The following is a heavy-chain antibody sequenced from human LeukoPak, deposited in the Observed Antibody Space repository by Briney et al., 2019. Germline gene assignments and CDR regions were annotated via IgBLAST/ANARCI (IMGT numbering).Heavy chain of an antibody. Sequence: ASVKVSCKASGYTFTSYDINWVRQATGQGLEWMGWMNPNSGNTGYAQKFQGRVTMTRNTSISTAYMELSSLRSEDTAVYYCARGYIRRQWPVSPYLQYYFDYWGQGTLVTVSS. J-gene: IGHJ4*02. D-gene: IGHD6-19*01. CDR1: GYTFTSYD. V-gene: IGHV1-8*01. CDR2: MNPNSGNT. CDR3: ARGYIRRQWPVSPYLQYYFDY.